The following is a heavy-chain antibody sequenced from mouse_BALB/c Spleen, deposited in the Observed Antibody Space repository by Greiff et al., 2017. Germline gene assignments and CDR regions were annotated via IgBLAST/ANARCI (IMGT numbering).Heavy chain of an antibody. Sequence: EVQRVESGGGLVKPGGSLKLSCAASGFTFSSYAMSWVRQSPEKRLEWVAEISSGGSYTYYPDTVTGRFTISRDNAKNTLYLEMSSLRSEDTAMYYCASITTANFAYWGQGTLVTVSA. V-gene: IGHV5-9-4*01. CDR2: ISSGGSYT. D-gene: IGHD1-1*01. J-gene: IGHJ3*01. CDR3: ASITTANFAY. CDR1: GFTFSSYA.